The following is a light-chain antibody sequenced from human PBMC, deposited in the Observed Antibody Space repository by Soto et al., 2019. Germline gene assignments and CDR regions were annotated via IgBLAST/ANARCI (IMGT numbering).Light chain of an antibody. Sequence: ENVLTQSPGTLSLSPGERATLSCRASQSVGTYLAWYQQKPGQAPRLLIFDASKRATGIPARFSGSGSGTDFTLTISSLETEDLAVYYCQQYGSSPGTFGQGTKVDIK. J-gene: IGKJ1*01. CDR1: QSVGTY. CDR2: DAS. V-gene: IGKV3-11*01. CDR3: QQYGSSPGT.